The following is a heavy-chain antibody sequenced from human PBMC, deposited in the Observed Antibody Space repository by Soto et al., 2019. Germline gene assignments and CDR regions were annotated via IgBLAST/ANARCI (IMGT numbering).Heavy chain of an antibody. V-gene: IGHV1-69*13. J-gene: IGHJ4*02. CDR1: GGTFSSYA. CDR3: ARFGGGDCSSTSCLLRSPYYFDH. D-gene: IGHD2-2*01. Sequence: SVKVSCKASGGTFSSYAISWVRQAPGQGLEWMGGIIPIFGTANYAQKFQGRVTITADESTSTAYMELSSLRSEDTAVYYCARFGGGDCSSTSCLLRSPYYFDHWGQGTLVTVSS. CDR2: IIPIFGTA.